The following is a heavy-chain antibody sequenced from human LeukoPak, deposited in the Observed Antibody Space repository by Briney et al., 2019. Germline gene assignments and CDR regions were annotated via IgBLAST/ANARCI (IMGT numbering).Heavy chain of an antibody. Sequence: GGSLRLSCAASGFTFSSYAMHWVRQAPGKGLEWVAVISYDGSNKYYADSVKGRFTISRDNSKNTLYLQMNSLRAEDTAVYYCARDPSGPQPLVFTFDPWGQRTLVTVSS. CDR3: ARDPSGPQPLVFTFDP. V-gene: IGHV3-30*04. J-gene: IGHJ5*02. D-gene: IGHD6-13*01. CDR1: GFTFSSYA. CDR2: ISYDGSNK.